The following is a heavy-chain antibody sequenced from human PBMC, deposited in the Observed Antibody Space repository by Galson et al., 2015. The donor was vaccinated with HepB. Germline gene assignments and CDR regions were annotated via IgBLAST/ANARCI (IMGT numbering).Heavy chain of an antibody. CDR3: TRDVRSRYFDL. J-gene: IGHJ2*01. CDR2: IYYDGSKK. CDR1: GFTFGNYG. Sequence: SLRLSCAASGFTFGNYGMHWVRQAPGKGLEWVAVIYYDGSKKFYADSVQGRFSISRDNSKNTLSLQMNSLRAEDTAVYYCTRDVRSRYFDLWGRGTLVTVSS. V-gene: IGHV3-33*01.